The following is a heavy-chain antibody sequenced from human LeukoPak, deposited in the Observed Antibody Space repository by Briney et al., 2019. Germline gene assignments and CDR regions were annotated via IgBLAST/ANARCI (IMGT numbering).Heavy chain of an antibody. Sequence: ASVKVSCKASGGTFSSYAISWVRQAPGQGLEWMGGIIPIFGTANYAQKFQGRVTITAGESTSTAYMELSSLRSEDTAVYYCARDREYYYGSGSYTGYYYYYYGMDVWGKGTTVTVSS. CDR1: GGTFSSYA. J-gene: IGHJ6*04. D-gene: IGHD3-10*01. CDR2: IIPIFGTA. CDR3: ARDREYYYGSGSYTGYYYYYYGMDV. V-gene: IGHV1-69*01.